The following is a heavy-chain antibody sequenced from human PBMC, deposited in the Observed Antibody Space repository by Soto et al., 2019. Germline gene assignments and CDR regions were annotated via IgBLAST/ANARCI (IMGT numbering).Heavy chain of an antibody. D-gene: IGHD6-6*01. CDR1: GFTFSSYA. J-gene: IGHJ6*02. CDR3: ARSSTQLVRGGGMDV. Sequence: GGSLRLSCAASGFTFSSYAMHWVRQAPGKGLEWVAVISYDGSNKYYADSVKGRFTISRDNSKNTLYLQMNSLRAEDTAGYYCARSSTQLVRGGGMDVWGQGTTVTVSS. V-gene: IGHV3-30-3*01. CDR2: ISYDGSNK.